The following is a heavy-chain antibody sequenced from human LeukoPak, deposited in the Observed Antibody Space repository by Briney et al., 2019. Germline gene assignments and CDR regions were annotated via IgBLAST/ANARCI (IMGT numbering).Heavy chain of an antibody. CDR3: AREGDYGDYVLDY. J-gene: IGHJ4*02. D-gene: IGHD4-17*01. Sequence: GGSLRLSCAASGFSFSKYWMYWVRQAPGEGLVWVSRISRDGSITSYAESVKGRISLSRDNAKNTLNLQMNSLRVEDTAIYYCAREGDYGDYVLDYWGQGTLVTVSS. CDR2: ISRDGSIT. CDR1: GFSFSKYW. V-gene: IGHV3-74*01.